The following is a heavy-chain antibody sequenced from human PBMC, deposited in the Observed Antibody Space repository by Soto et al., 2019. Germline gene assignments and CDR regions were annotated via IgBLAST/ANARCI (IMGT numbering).Heavy chain of an antibody. Sequence: EVQLLESGGGLVQPGGSLRLSCAASGFTFSSYAMSWVRQAPGKGLEWVSAISGSGGSTYYADSVKGRFTISGDNSKKTLYLQMNSLRAEDTAVYYCAKDLSTVATFLEPNDAFDIWGQGTMVTVSS. D-gene: IGHD4-17*01. V-gene: IGHV3-23*01. J-gene: IGHJ3*02. CDR2: ISGSGGST. CDR1: GFTFSSYA. CDR3: AKDLSTVATFLEPNDAFDI.